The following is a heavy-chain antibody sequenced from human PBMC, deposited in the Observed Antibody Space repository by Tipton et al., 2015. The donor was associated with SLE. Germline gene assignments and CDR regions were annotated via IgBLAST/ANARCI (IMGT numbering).Heavy chain of an antibody. V-gene: IGHV4-59*11. J-gene: IGHJ6*02. CDR1: GGSINNHY. CDR2: VYYNGNT. Sequence: TLSLTCTISGGSINNHYWTWIRQPPGKGLEWIGYVYYNGNTKYNPPLKSRVTISVDTSKKQFSLKVSSVTAANTAVYYCARGDLVVVPAALDVWGQGTTVTVSS. D-gene: IGHD2-2*01. CDR3: ARGDLVVVPAALDV.